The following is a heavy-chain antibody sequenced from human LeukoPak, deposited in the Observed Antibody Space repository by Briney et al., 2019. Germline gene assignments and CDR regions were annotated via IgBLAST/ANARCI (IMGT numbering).Heavy chain of an antibody. J-gene: IGHJ4*02. D-gene: IGHD6-25*01. CDR3: ARDPPRAAWVFDY. CDR2: ITSGGGTT. CDR1: GFTFSNYA. V-gene: IGHV3-23*01. Sequence: GGSLRLSCAASGFTFSNYAMSWVRQAPGKALEWDSAITSGGGTTYYAGSVKGRFTISRDNSKNTLYLQMNSLRAEDTAVYYCARDPPRAAWVFDYWGQGTLVSVSS.